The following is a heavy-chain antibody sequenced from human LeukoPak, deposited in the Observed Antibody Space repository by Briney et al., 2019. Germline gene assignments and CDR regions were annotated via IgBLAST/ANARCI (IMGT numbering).Heavy chain of an antibody. D-gene: IGHD5-18*01. J-gene: IGHJ4*02. CDR1: GGSISSRPYY. V-gene: IGHV4-39*07. CDR3: AGGQYRYGNTLEY. Sequence: SETLSLTCTVSGGSISSRPYYWGWVRQPPGKGLEWIGTISYSGTTYYSPSLKSRVTISLDTSKNQFSLKLSSVTAADTAIYYCAGGQYRYGNTLEYWGQGTLVTVSS. CDR2: ISYSGTT.